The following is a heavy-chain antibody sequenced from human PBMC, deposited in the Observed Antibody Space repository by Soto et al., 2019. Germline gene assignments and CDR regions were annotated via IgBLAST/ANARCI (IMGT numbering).Heavy chain of an antibody. CDR1: GGSISSYY. D-gene: IGHD3-22*01. J-gene: IGHJ4*02. Sequence: LSETLSLTCTVSGGSISSYYWSWIRQPPGKGLEWIGYIYYSGSTNYNPSLKSRVTISVDTSKNQISLKLSSVTAADTAVYYCARWGGSSGSFDYWGQGTLVTVSS. V-gene: IGHV4-59*01. CDR2: IYYSGST. CDR3: ARWGGSSGSFDY.